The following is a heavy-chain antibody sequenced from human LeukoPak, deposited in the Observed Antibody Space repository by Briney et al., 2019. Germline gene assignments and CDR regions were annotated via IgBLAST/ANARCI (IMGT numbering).Heavy chain of an antibody. D-gene: IGHD3-22*01. J-gene: IGHJ4*02. CDR2: FYHGGST. CDR1: GYSISTGYY. Sequence: SETLSLTCTVSGYSISTGYYWDWIGQPPGKGLEWIGTFYHGGSTYYKPSLKSRVTISVDTSKNQFSLNLTSVTAADTAVYYCARSPFFDSSGSPLDYWGQGTLVTVSS. CDR3: ARSPFFDSSGSPLDY. V-gene: IGHV4-38-2*02.